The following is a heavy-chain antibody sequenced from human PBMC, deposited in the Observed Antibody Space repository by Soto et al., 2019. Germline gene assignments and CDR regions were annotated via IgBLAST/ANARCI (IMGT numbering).Heavy chain of an antibody. J-gene: IGHJ4*02. CDR3: ARDYGAGSYGIDY. Sequence: PSETLSLTCTVSGASINTYYWAWIRQPPGKGLEWIGYIHNSGTTDYNPSLKSRVTMSVDTSKSQFSLKLSSATAADTAVYYCARDYGAGSYGIDYWGQGTLVTVSS. V-gene: IGHV4-59*01. D-gene: IGHD3-10*01. CDR1: GASINTYY. CDR2: IHNSGTT.